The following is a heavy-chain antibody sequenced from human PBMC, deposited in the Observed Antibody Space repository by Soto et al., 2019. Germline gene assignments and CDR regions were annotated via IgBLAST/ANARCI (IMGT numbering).Heavy chain of an antibody. V-gene: IGHV3-13*01. CDR1: GFTFSSYD. D-gene: IGHD2-2*01. CDR2: IGTAGDT. CDR3: ARGPDCSSTSCYSYGYYYYMDV. J-gene: IGHJ6*03. Sequence: PGGSLRLSCAASGFTFSSYDMHWVRQATGKGLEWVSAIGTAGDTYYPGSVKGRFTISRENAKNSLYLQMNGLRAGDTAVYYCARGPDCSSTSCYSYGYYYYMDVWGKGTTVTVSS.